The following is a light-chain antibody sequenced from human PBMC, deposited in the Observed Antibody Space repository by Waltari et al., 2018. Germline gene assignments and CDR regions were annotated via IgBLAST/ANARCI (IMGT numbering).Light chain of an antibody. J-gene: IGKJ4*01. CDR3: QQYYSIPLT. CDR2: WAA. CDR1: QSVLYSSNNKNN. V-gene: IGKV4-1*01. Sequence: DIVMTQSPDSLAVSLGERATINCKSSQSVLYSSNNKNNLGRYQQKTGQHPKLLINWAATREAGVPDRFSGSRSGTDFTLTTSSLQAEDVAVYYCQQYYSIPLTFGGGTRVEIK.